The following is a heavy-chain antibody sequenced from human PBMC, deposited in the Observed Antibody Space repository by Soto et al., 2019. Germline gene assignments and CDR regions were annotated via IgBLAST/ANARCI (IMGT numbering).Heavy chain of an antibody. CDR2: ITWHSGTI. D-gene: IGHD5-12*01. V-gene: IGHV3-9*01. Sequence: EVQLVESGGGLVQPGRSLRLSCAASGFTFDQYTMHWVRQAPGKGLEWVSSITWHSGTIDYADSVKGRVNISKDNTKNSVYLQMNRQRGDDTALYYCAKETITLGDYNYYYIDVWGKGTTVTVSS. CDR1: GFTFDQYT. J-gene: IGHJ6*03. CDR3: AKETITLGDYNYYYIDV.